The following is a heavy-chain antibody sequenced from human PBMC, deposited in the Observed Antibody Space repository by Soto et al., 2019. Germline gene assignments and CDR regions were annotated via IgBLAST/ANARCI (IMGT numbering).Heavy chain of an antibody. D-gene: IGHD3-3*01. CDR2: MYYSGST. Sequence: SETLSLTCTVSGGSVSSGSYYGSWIRQPPGKGLEWIGYMYYSGSTNYNPSLKSRVIISLDTYNNQFSLMLSSVTAADTAVYCCARTRDFWSGNDAFDIWGQGTMVTVSS. CDR3: ARTRDFWSGNDAFDI. J-gene: IGHJ3*02. CDR1: GGSVSSGSYY. V-gene: IGHV4-61*01.